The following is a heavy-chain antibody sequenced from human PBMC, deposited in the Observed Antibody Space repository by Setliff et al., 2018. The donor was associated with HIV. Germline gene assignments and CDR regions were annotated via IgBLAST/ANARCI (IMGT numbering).Heavy chain of an antibody. V-gene: IGHV3-64*02. CDR1: GFTFSSYA. J-gene: IGHJ4*02. CDR3: ARDLLLRWLDY. D-gene: IGHD4-17*01. Sequence: PGGSLRLSCAASGFTFSSYAMHWVRQAPGKGLEYVSAISSNGGSTYYADSVKGRFTISRDNSKNTLYLQMGSLRAEDMAVYYCARDLLLRWLDYWGQGTLVTVSS. CDR2: ISSNGGST.